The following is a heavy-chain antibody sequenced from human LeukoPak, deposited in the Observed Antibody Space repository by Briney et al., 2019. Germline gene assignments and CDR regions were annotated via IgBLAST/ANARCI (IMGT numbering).Heavy chain of an antibody. CDR1: GGSISSSSYY. V-gene: IGHV4-39*07. Sequence: SETLSLTCTVSGGSISSSSYYWSWIRQPPGKGLEWIGEINHSGSTNYNPSLKSRVTISVDTSKNQFSLKLSSVTAADTAVYYCARGLKYCSSTSCPTLFDYWGQGTLVTVSS. D-gene: IGHD2-2*01. CDR2: INHSGST. J-gene: IGHJ4*02. CDR3: ARGLKYCSSTSCPTLFDY.